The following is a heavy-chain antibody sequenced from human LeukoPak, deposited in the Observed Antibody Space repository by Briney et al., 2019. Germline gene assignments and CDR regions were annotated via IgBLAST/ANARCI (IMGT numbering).Heavy chain of an antibody. CDR2: IYYSGST. Sequence: PSETLSLTCTVSGGSISSYYWSWIRQPPGKGLEWIGYIYYSGSTNYNPSLKSRVTISVDTSKNQFSLKLSSVTAADTAVYYCAREDTAMGFDYWGQRTLVTVSS. CDR1: GGSISSYY. V-gene: IGHV4-59*01. J-gene: IGHJ4*02. D-gene: IGHD5-18*01. CDR3: AREDTAMGFDY.